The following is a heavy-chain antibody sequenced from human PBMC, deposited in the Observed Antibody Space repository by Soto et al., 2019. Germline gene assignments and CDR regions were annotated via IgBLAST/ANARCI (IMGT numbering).Heavy chain of an antibody. Sequence: PGESLKISCKGSGYSFTSYLISWVRQMPGKGLEWMGRIDPSDSYTNYSPSFQGHVTISADKSISTAYLQWSSLKASDTAMYYCARVSSGYYKYDAFDIWGQGTMVTVSS. D-gene: IGHD3-22*01. CDR1: GYSFTSYL. CDR2: IDPSDSYT. J-gene: IGHJ3*02. CDR3: ARVSSGYYKYDAFDI. V-gene: IGHV5-10-1*01.